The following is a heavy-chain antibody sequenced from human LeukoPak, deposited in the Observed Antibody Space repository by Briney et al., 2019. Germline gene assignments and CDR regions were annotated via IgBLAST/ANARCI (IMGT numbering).Heavy chain of an antibody. V-gene: IGHV3-30-3*01. CDR3: ARDYSGSFPPPFDY. CDR1: GFTFSSYA. CDR2: ISYDGSNT. D-gene: IGHD1-26*01. Sequence: GGSLRLSCAASGFTFSSYAMDWVRQAPGKGFEWVAVISYDGSNTYYADSVKGRFTISRDNSKNTLYLQMNSLRAEDTAVYYCARDYSGSFPPPFDYWGQGTLVTVSS. J-gene: IGHJ4*02.